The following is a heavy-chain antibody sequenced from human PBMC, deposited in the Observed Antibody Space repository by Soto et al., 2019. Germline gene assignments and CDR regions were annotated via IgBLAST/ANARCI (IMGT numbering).Heavy chain of an antibody. Sequence: PGGSLRLSCAASGFTFSSYAMSWVRQAPWKGLEWVSAISGSGGSTYYADSVKGRFTISRDNSKNTLYLQMNSLRAEDTAVYYCATTSYCSSTSCYGGDAFDIWGQGTMVTVSS. V-gene: IGHV3-23*01. CDR1: GFTFSSYA. D-gene: IGHD2-2*01. CDR2: ISGSGGST. J-gene: IGHJ3*02. CDR3: ATTSYCSSTSCYGGDAFDI.